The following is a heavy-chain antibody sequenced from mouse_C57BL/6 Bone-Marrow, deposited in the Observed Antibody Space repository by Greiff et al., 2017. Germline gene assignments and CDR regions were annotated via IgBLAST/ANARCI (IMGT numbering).Heavy chain of an antibody. D-gene: IGHD2-12*01. CDR2: INYDGSST. V-gene: IGHV5-16*01. J-gene: IGHJ2*01. Sequence: EVQLVESEGGLVQPGSSMNLSCTASGFTFSDYYMAWVRQVPEKGLEWVANINYDGSSTYYLDSLKSRFIISSDNAKNILYLQMSSLTSEDTATYYCARGYDDYFDYWGQGTTLTVSS. CDR3: ARGYDDYFDY. CDR1: GFTFSDYY.